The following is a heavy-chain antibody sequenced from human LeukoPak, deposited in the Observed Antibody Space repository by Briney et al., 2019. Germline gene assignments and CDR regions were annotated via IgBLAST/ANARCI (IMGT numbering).Heavy chain of an antibody. D-gene: IGHD6-13*01. CDR3: ARDRKILLIAEAGKGGFDP. V-gene: IGHV1-18*01. CDR1: GYTFTSYG. Sequence: ASVKVSCKASGYTFTSYGISWVRQAPGQGLEWMGWISAYNGNTNYAQKLQGRVTMTTDTSTSTAYMELRSLRSDDTAVYYCARDRKILLIAEAGKGGFDPWGQGTLVTVSS. CDR2: ISAYNGNT. J-gene: IGHJ5*02.